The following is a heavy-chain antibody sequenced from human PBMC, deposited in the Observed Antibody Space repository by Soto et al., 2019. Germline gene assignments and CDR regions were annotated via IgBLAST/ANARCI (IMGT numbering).Heavy chain of an antibody. CDR1: GFTFSSYS. CDR2: ISSSSSYI. D-gene: IGHD3-16*01. Sequence: EVQLVESGGGLVKPGGSLRLSCAASGFTFSSYSMNWVRQAPGKGLEGVSLISSSSSYIYYADSVKGRFPISKDNAKNSLCLQMNSLRAEDTAGYCCARDGGGDLKAFDIWGQGTMVTVSS. J-gene: IGHJ3*02. CDR3: ARDGGGDLKAFDI. V-gene: IGHV3-21*01.